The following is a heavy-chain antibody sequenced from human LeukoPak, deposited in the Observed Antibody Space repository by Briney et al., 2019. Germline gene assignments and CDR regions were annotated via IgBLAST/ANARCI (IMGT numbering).Heavy chain of an antibody. Sequence: GASVKVSCKASGDTSGDTFSSYAIIWVRQAPGQGLEWMGGIIPIFDTTNYAQEFQGRVTITADESTNTAYMELSSLRSEDTAVYYCAGTDPYAYYGSGYFDYWGQGTLDTVSS. CDR3: AGTDPYAYYGSGYFDY. CDR2: IIPIFDTT. CDR1: GDTSGDTFSSYA. J-gene: IGHJ4*02. D-gene: IGHD3-10*01. V-gene: IGHV1-69*13.